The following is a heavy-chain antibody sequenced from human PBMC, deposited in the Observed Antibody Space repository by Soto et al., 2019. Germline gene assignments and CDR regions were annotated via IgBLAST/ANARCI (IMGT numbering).Heavy chain of an antibody. CDR3: ARDPVYSSSPPNWFDP. CDR1: GCTFSSYA. J-gene: IGHJ5*02. D-gene: IGHD6-6*01. CDR2: IIPIFGTA. V-gene: IGHV1-69*13. Sequence: ASVKVSCKASGCTFSSYAISWVRQAPGQGLEWMGGIIPIFGTANYAQKFQGRVTITADESTSTAYMELSSLRSEDTAVYYCARDPVYSSSPPNWFDPWGQGTLVTVSS.